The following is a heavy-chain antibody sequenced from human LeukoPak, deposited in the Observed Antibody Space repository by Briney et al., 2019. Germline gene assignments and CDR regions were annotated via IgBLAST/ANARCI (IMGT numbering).Heavy chain of an antibody. CDR1: GFSFNSDW. J-gene: IGHJ4*02. CDR2: IKHDESEK. CDR3: TKRLDD. Sequence: GGSLRLSCAASGFSFNSDWMDWVRKAPGKGLEWVANIKHDESEKNYLDSVKGRFTISRDNAQNSLYLQMNGLRVEDTAVYYCTKRLDDWGQGTLVTVSS. D-gene: IGHD3-16*01. V-gene: IGHV3-7*01.